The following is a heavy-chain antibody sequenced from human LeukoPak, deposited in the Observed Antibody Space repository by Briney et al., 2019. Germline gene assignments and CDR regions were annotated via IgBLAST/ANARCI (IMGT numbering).Heavy chain of an antibody. Sequence: SVKVSCKASGGTFSSYAISWVRQAPGQGLEWMGGIIPIFGTANYAQKFQGRVTITADESTSTAYMELSSLRSEDTAVYYCARELSYGYATYSQTPYFDYWGQGTLVTVSS. CDR1: GGTFSSYA. J-gene: IGHJ4*02. V-gene: IGHV1-69*13. D-gene: IGHD2-8*01. CDR2: IIPIFGTA. CDR3: ARELSYGYATYSQTPYFDY.